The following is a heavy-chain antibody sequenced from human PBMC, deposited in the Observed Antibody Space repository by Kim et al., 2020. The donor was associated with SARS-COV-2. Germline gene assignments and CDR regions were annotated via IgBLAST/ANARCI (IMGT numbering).Heavy chain of an antibody. V-gene: IGHV3-23*01. CDR2: ISGSGGST. D-gene: IGHD6-13*01. J-gene: IGHJ4*02. Sequence: GGSLRLSCAASGFTFSSYAMSWVRQAPGKGLEWVSAISGSGGSTYYADSVKGRFTISRDNSKNTLYLQMNSLRAEDTAVYYCAKVDGPVSKSIAAGLLVDWGQGTLVTVSS. CDR1: GFTFSSYA. CDR3: AKVDGPVSKSIAAGLLVD.